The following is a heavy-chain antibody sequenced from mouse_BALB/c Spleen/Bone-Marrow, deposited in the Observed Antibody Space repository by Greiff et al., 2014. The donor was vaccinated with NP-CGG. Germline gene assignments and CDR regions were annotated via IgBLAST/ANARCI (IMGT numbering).Heavy chain of an antibody. CDR3: ARPPYYYGSSYYGYFDV. CDR2: IYPGGGNT. J-gene: IGHJ1*01. V-gene: IGHV1-84*02. Sequence: VQLQQSGPELVKPGASVKISCKASGYTFTDYYINWVKQKPGQGLEWIGWIYPGGGNTKYNEKFKGKATLTVDTSSSTAYMQLSSLTSEDTAVYFCARPPYYYGSSYYGYFDVWGAGTTVTVSS. D-gene: IGHD1-1*01. CDR1: GYTFTDYY.